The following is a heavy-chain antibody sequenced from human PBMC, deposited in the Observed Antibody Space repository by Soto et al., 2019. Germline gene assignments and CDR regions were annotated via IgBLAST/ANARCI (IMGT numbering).Heavy chain of an antibody. Sequence: ASVKVSCKASGYSFTSYGISCVRQAPGQGPEWMGWISGHNGNTNHPQSLQGRVTMTTDTSRNTAYMELRSLRSDDTAVYYCARHRFNYYDDTVYYYFDYWGQGTLVTVSS. D-gene: IGHD3-22*01. CDR2: ISGHNGNT. V-gene: IGHV1-18*04. CDR1: GYSFTSYG. J-gene: IGHJ4*02. CDR3: ARHRFNYYDDTVYYYFDY.